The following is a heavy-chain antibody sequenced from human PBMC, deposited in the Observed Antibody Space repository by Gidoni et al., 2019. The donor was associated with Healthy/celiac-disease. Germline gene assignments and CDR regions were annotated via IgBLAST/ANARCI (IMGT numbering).Heavy chain of an antibody. D-gene: IGHD6-13*01. J-gene: IGHJ4*02. CDR1: GFTFSSYG. CDR3: ARESSSLSSPAYFDY. Sequence: QVQLVASGGGVVQPGRSLRLSCAASGFTFSSYGMHWVRQAPGKGLEWVAVIWYDGSNKYYADSVKGRFTISRDNSKNTLYLQMNSLRAEDTAVYYCARESSSLSSPAYFDYWGQGTLVTVSS. CDR2: IWYDGSNK. V-gene: IGHV3-33*01.